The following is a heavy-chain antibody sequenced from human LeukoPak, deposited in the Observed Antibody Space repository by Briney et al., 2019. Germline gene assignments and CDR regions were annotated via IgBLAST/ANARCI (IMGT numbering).Heavy chain of an antibody. CDR2: INPSGGST. CDR3: ARDLGDGYNYDY. CDR1: GGTFSSYA. J-gene: IGHJ4*02. Sequence: ASVKVSCKASGGTFSSYAISWVRQAPGQGLEWMGIINPSGGSTSYAQKFQGRVTMTRDTSTSTVYMELSSLRSEDTAVYYCARDLGDGYNYDYWGQGTLVTVSS. D-gene: IGHD5-24*01. V-gene: IGHV1-46*01.